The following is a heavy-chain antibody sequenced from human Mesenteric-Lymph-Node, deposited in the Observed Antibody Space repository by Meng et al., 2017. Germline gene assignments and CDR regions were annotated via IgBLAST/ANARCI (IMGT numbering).Heavy chain of an antibody. CDR3: ARAWSPSYYGSGSLLGGY. J-gene: IGHJ4*02. CDR1: GFTFTSYS. V-gene: IGHV3-21*01. Sequence: GGSLRLSCAASGFTFTSYSMNWVRQAPGKGLEWVSSISSTGTHIYYADSVKGRFTISRDYTKNSLYLQINSLRAEDTAVYYCARAWSPSYYGSGSLLGGYWGQGTLVTVSS. CDR2: ISSTGTHI. D-gene: IGHD3-10*01.